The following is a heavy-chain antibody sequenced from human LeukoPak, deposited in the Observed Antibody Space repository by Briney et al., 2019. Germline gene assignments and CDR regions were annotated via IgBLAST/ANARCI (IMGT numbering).Heavy chain of an antibody. J-gene: IGHJ6*04. CDR3: ARGSTVTTTDPNCCYYGMDV. CDR1: GGSFSGYY. V-gene: IGHV4-34*01. D-gene: IGHD4-11*01. CDR2: INHSGST. Sequence: SETLSLTCAVYGGSFSGYYWSWIRQPPGKGLEWIGEINHSGSTNYNPSLKSRVTISVDTSKNQFSLKLSSVTAADTAVYYCARGSTVTTTDPNCCYYGMDVWGIGTTVNGSS.